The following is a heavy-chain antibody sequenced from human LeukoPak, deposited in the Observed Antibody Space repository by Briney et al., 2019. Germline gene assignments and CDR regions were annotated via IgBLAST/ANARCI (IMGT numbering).Heavy chain of an antibody. V-gene: IGHV3-7*01. CDR2: IKQDGSEK. J-gene: IGHJ4*02. D-gene: IGHD2/OR15-2a*01. CDR1: GFTFSNYW. Sequence: GGSLRLSCAASGFTFSNYWMSWVRQAPGKGLEWVANIKQDGSEKYYVDSVKGRFTISRDNAKNSLYLQMNSLRAEDTAVYYCARERTTISGTTIGAYWGQGTLVTVSS. CDR3: ARERTTISGTTIGAY.